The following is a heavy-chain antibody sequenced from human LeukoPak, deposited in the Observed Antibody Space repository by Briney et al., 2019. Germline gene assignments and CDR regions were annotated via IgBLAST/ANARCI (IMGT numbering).Heavy chain of an antibody. CDR2: IYHSGST. Sequence: PSETLSLTCTVSGYSISSGYYWGWIRQPPGKGLEWIGSIYHSGSTYYNPSLKSRVTISVDTSKNQFSLKLSSVTAADTAVYYCARVNNWNDCDWFDPWGQGTLVTVSS. V-gene: IGHV4-38-2*02. CDR3: ARVNNWNDCDWFDP. D-gene: IGHD1-1*01. CDR1: GYSISSGYY. J-gene: IGHJ5*02.